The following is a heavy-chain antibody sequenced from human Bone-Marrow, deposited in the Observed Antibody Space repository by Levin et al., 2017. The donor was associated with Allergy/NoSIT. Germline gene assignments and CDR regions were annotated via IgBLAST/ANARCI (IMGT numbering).Heavy chain of an antibody. CDR3: AKLGELSTRYYYYGMDV. CDR1: GFTFSRYW. Sequence: GGSLRLSCATSGFTFSRYWMSWVRQAPGKGLEWVANIKEDGTEKYDVDSVKGRFTISRDNAKNSLYLQMNSLRAEDTAVYYCAKLGELSTRYYYYGMDVWGQGTTVTVSS. V-gene: IGHV3-7*01. J-gene: IGHJ6*02. CDR2: IKEDGTEK. D-gene: IGHD3-16*02.